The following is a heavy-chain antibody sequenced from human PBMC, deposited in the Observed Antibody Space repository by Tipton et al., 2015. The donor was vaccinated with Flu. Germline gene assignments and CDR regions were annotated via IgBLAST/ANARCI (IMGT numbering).Heavy chain of an antibody. J-gene: IGHJ4*02. CDR1: GITFTDYY. D-gene: IGHD2-15*01. Sequence: SLRLSCAVSGITFTDYYMSWVRQAPGKGLEWVSYISRSARTISYVDSVKGRFTISRDNAKNSLYLQMDSLRAEDTAVYYCAREYCSGGTCYFDYWGQGTLVTVSS. CDR3: AREYCSGGTCYFDY. CDR2: ISRSARTI. V-gene: IGHV3-11*01.